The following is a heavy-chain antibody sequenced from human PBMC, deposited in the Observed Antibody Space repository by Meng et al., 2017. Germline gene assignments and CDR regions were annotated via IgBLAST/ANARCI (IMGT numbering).Heavy chain of an antibody. Sequence: GGSLRPSCKGSGYSFTSYWIGWVRQMPGKGLEWMGIIYPGDSDTRYSPSFQGQVTISADKSISTAYLQWSSLKASDTAMYYCARHRRRDSSSWYGAGYYGMDVWGQGTMVTVSS. CDR2: IYPGDSDT. CDR1: GYSFTSYW. V-gene: IGHV5-51*01. D-gene: IGHD6-13*01. J-gene: IGHJ6*02. CDR3: ARHRRRDSSSWYGAGYYGMDV.